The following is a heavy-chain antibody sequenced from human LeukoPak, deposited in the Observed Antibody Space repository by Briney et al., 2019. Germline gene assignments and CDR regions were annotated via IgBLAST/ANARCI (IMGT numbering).Heavy chain of an antibody. CDR2: MNPNSGNT. D-gene: IGHD2-15*01. CDR3: ARQRGGGSFPAPYYFDY. V-gene: IGHV1-8*01. CDR1: GYTFTSYD. Sequence: ASVKVSCKASGYTFTSYDINWVRQATGQGLEWMGWMNPNSGNTGYAQKFQGRVTMTRNTSISTAYLQWSSLKASDTAMYYCARQRGGGSFPAPYYFDYWGQGTLVTVSS. J-gene: IGHJ4*02.